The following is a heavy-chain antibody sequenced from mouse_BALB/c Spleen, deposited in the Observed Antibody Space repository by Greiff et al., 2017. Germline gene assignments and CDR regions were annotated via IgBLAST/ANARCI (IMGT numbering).Heavy chain of an antibody. Sequence: EVQLQQSGPELVKPGASVKISCKASGYSFTGYFMNWVMQSHGKSLEWIGRINPYNGDTFYNQKFKGKATLTVDKSSSTAHMELRSLASEDSAVYYCATYGSSYAMDYWGQGTSVTVSS. V-gene: IGHV1-20*02. CDR2: INPYNGDT. D-gene: IGHD1-1*01. J-gene: IGHJ4*01. CDR1: GYSFTGYF. CDR3: ATYGSSYAMDY.